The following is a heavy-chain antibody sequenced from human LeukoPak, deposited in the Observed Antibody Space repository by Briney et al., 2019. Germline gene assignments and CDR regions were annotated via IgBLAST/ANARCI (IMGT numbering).Heavy chain of an antibody. V-gene: IGHV4-30-4*01. Sequence: SETLSLTCTVSGGSISSGDYYWSWIRQPPGKGLEWMGYIYYGGSTYYNPSLKSRVTISVDTSKNKFSLKLSSVTAADTAVYYCARELKGDYVWGRSNWFDPWGQGTLVTVSS. CDR3: ARELKGDYVWGRSNWFDP. CDR2: IYYGGST. J-gene: IGHJ5*02. D-gene: IGHD3-16*01. CDR1: GGSISSGDYY.